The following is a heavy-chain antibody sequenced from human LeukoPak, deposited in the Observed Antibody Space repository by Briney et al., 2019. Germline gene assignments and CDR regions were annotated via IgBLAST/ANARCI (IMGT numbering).Heavy chain of an antibody. D-gene: IGHD6-19*01. CDR3: ARDSRSGYSSGWYWFDP. J-gene: IGHJ5*02. Sequence: SVKVSCKASGGTFSSYAISWVRQAPGQGLEWMGGIIPIFGTANYAQKSQGRVTITTDESTSTAYMELSSLRSEDTAVYYCARDSRSGYSSGWYWFDPWGQGTLVTVSS. V-gene: IGHV1-69*05. CDR1: GGTFSSYA. CDR2: IIPIFGTA.